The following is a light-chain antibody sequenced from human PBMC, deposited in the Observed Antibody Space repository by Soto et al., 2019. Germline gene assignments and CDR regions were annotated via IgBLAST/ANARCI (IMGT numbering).Light chain of an antibody. Sequence: QSALTQPRSVSGSPGQSVTISCTGTSSDVGGYNYVSWYQHHPGKAPKLMIYGVSKRPSGVPDRFSGSKSGNTASLTISGLQAEDEADYYCCSYAGYYTVVFGGGTQLTVL. J-gene: IGLJ2*01. CDR3: CSYAGYYTVV. CDR2: GVS. V-gene: IGLV2-11*01. CDR1: SSDVGGYNY.